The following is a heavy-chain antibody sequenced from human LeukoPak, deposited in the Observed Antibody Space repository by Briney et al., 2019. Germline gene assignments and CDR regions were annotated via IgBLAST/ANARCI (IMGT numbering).Heavy chain of an antibody. CDR2: IRYDGSNK. V-gene: IGHV3-30*02. CDR3: AKVGREMATNYYYYMDV. Sequence: SGGSLRLSCAASGFTFSSYGMHWVRQAPGKGLEWVAFIRYDGSNKYYADSVKDRFTISRDNSKNTLYLQMNSLRAEDTAVYYCAKVGREMATNYYYYMDVWGKGTTVTISS. CDR1: GFTFSSYG. J-gene: IGHJ6*03. D-gene: IGHD5-24*01.